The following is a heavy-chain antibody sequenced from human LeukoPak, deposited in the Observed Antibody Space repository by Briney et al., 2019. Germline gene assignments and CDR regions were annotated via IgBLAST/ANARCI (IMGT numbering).Heavy chain of an antibody. V-gene: IGHV1-8*01. Sequence: GASVKVSCKASGYTFTSYDIKWVRQATGQGPEWMGWMSSNSGDTGYAQNFQGRVTMTRDTSISTAYMELSSLRSEDTAVYYCARGPPNWGYDYWGQGTLVTVSS. CDR2: MSSNSGDT. D-gene: IGHD7-27*01. CDR1: GYTFTSYD. CDR3: ARGPPNWGYDY. J-gene: IGHJ4*02.